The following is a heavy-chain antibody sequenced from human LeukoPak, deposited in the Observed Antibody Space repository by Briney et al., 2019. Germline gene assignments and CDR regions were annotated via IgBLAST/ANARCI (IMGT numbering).Heavy chain of an antibody. J-gene: IGHJ4*02. CDR2: IYSGGDT. Sequence: GGSLRLSCVASGFTVSSNYMSWVRQAPGRGLEWVSVIYSGGDTYYADSVKGRFTVSRDNSKNTLYLQVNSLRADDTAVYYCAGGGTPFDYWGQGTLVTVSS. CDR3: AGGGTPFDY. V-gene: IGHV3-66*01. CDR1: GFTVSSNY. D-gene: IGHD3-16*01.